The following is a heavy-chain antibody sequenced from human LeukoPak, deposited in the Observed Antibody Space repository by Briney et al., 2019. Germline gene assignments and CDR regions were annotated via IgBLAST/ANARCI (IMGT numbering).Heavy chain of an antibody. V-gene: IGHV3-30-3*01. D-gene: IGHD1-26*01. J-gene: IGHJ4*02. CDR2: ISYDGSNK. CDR1: GFTFSSYA. Sequence: PGRSLRLSCAASGFTFSSYAMHWVRQAPGKGLEWVAVISYDGSNKYYADSVKGRFTISRDNSKDTLYLQMNSLRAEDTAVYYCARDKSVGATLFDYWGQGTLVTVSS. CDR3: ARDKSVGATLFDY.